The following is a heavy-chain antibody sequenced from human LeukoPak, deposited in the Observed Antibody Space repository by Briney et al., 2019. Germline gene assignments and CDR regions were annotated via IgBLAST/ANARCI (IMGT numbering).Heavy chain of an antibody. CDR2: INHSGST. CDR3: ARLRRLTFGGVIGKGAYFDY. V-gene: IGHV4-39*07. Sequence: SETLSLTCTVSGGSISSSSYYWGWIRQPPGKGLEWIGEINHSGSTNYNPSLKRRVTISVDTSKNQFSLKLSSVTAADTAVYYCARLRRLTFGGVIGKGAYFDYWGQGTLVTVSS. CDR1: GGSISSSSYY. D-gene: IGHD3-16*02. J-gene: IGHJ4*02.